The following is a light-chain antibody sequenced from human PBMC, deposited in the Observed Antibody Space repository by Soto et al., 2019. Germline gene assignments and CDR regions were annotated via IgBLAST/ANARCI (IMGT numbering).Light chain of an antibody. CDR3: QQYGSSPYT. Sequence: EIVLTQSPGTLSLSPGERATLSCRASQSVSSSYLAWYQQTPGQAPRLLIYGASSRATGIPDRFSCSGSGTYFTLTISRLAPEDFAVYYCQQYGSSPYTFGQAPKLEIK. CDR1: QSVSSSY. V-gene: IGKV3-20*01. CDR2: GAS. J-gene: IGKJ2*01.